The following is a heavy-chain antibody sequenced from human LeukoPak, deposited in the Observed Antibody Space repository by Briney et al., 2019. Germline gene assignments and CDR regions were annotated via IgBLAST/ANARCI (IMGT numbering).Heavy chain of an antibody. CDR1: GFTFSSYS. V-gene: IGHV3-48*02. CDR2: ISSSSSTI. J-gene: IGHJ3*02. D-gene: IGHD1-26*01. Sequence: GGSLRLSCAASGFTFSSYSMNWVRQAPGKGLEWVSYISSSSSTIYYADSVKGRFTISRDNAKNSLYLQMNSLRDEDTAVYYCARGWEQLLGEDFFDIWGQGTMVTVSS. CDR3: ARGWEQLLGEDFFDI.